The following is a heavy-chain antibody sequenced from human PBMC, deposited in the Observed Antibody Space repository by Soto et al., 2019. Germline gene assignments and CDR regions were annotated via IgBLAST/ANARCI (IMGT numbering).Heavy chain of an antibody. Sequence: ASVKVSCKASGYTFSDYYMHWVRQAPGQGLEWMGWINPNSGGTNYAQKFQGRVTMTRDTSISTAYMELTSLTSDDTAMYYCARRSSGWSHYSGPGTMVTVYS. V-gene: IGHV1-2*02. CDR2: INPNSGGT. D-gene: IGHD6-19*01. CDR1: GYTFSDYY. CDR3: ARRSSGWSHY. J-gene: IGHJ4*02.